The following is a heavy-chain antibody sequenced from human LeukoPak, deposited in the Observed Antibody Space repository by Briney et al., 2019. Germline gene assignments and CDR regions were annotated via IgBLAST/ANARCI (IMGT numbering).Heavy chain of an antibody. CDR1: GYTFNSHD. J-gene: IGHJ4*02. CDR3: ARGYSPSIRTTGNDY. Sequence: ASVTVSCKASGYTFNSHDINWVRQATGQGLEWMGWMNPNSGNTGYAQKFQGRVTMTRDTSINTAYMELHSLRSEDTALYYCARGYSPSIRTTGNDYWGQGTLVTVSS. CDR2: MNPNSGNT. V-gene: IGHV1-8*01. D-gene: IGHD1-1*01.